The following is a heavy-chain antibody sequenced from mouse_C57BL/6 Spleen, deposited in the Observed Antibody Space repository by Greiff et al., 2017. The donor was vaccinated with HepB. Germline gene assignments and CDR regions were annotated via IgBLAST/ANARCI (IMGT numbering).Heavy chain of an antibody. J-gene: IGHJ4*01. CDR3: ARAYDYDGFPYAMDY. CDR2: ISDGGSYT. Sequence: EVKLVESGGGLVKPGGSLKLSCAASGFTFSSYAMSWVRQTPEKRLEWVATISDGGSYTYYPDNVKGRFTISRDNAKNNLYLQMSHLKSEDTAMYYCARAYDYDGFPYAMDYWGQGTSVTVSS. D-gene: IGHD2-4*01. V-gene: IGHV5-4*03. CDR1: GFTFSSYA.